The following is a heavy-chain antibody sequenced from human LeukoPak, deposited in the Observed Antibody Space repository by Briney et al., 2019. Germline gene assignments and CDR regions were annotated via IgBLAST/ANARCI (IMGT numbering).Heavy chain of an antibody. CDR2: IYHSGST. V-gene: IGHV4-38-2*02. J-gene: IGHJ6*03. CDR1: GYSISSGYY. CDR3: ARVTLRYYGSGTYLDYLDV. Sequence: SETLSLTCTVSGYSISSGYYWGWIRQPPGKGLGWIGSIYHSGSTNYNPSLKSRVTISVDTSKNQFSMKLSSVTAADTAVYYCARVTLRYYGSGTYLDYLDVWGKGTTVTVSS. D-gene: IGHD3-10*01.